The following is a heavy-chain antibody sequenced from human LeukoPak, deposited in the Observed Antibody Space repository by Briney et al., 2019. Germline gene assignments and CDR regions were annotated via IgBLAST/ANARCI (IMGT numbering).Heavy chain of an antibody. CDR1: GFTFSSYA. CDR2: ISGSGGST. V-gene: IGHV3-23*01. Sequence: GGSLRLSCAASGFTFSSYAMSWVRQAPGKGLEWVSAISGSGGSTYYADSVKGRFTISRYNSKNTLYLQMNSLRAEDTAVYYCAKTPSCEWLPNWFDPWGHGTLVTVSS. J-gene: IGHJ5*02. CDR3: AKTPSCEWLPNWFDP. D-gene: IGHD5-12*01.